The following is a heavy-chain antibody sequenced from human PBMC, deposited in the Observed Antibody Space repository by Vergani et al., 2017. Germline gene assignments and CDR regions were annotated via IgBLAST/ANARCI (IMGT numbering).Heavy chain of an antibody. J-gene: IGHJ3*02. D-gene: IGHD3-16*01. Sequence: QVQLQESGPGLVKPSETLSLPCTVSGGSITNNFWSWIRRPPGKGLEWIGYIHHSGATNSKSSLRSRVSISIDTSKSSFSLRLSSVTTADAAMYYCARGAFHFDSENYDDVLDSWGQGTMVIVSS. CDR2: IHHSGAT. CDR1: GGSITNNF. V-gene: IGHV4-59*01. CDR3: ARGAFHFDSENYDDVLDS.